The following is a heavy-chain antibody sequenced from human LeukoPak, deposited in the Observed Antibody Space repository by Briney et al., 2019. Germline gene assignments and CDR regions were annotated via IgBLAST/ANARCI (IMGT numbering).Heavy chain of an antibody. V-gene: IGHV3-23*01. D-gene: IGHD3-22*01. CDR3: AKSPSPSTMIVVFDY. J-gene: IGHJ4*02. CDR2: ISGSGGST. Sequence: GGSLRLSCAASGFTFRNYAMSWVRQAPGKGLEWVSAISGSGGSTYYADSVKGRFTISRDNSKNTLYLQMNSLRAEDTAVYYCAKSPSPSTMIVVFDYWGQGTLVTVSS. CDR1: GFTFRNYA.